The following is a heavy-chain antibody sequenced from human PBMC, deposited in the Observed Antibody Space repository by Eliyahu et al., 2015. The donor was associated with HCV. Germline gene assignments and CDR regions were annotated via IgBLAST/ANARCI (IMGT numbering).Heavy chain of an antibody. Sequence: EVQLLESGGGLVQPGGSLRLSCAASGFPFNNFALSWVRQAPGKGLEWVSTISGSGGSPYYADSVKGRFTITRDKSKNTLSLHMNSLRVEDAAVYYCARHTSSYDYFDFWGRGTLLSVSS. J-gene: IGHJ4*02. CDR2: ISGSGGSP. CDR1: GFPFNNFA. V-gene: IGHV3-23*01. D-gene: IGHD2-2*01. CDR3: ARHTSSYDYFDF.